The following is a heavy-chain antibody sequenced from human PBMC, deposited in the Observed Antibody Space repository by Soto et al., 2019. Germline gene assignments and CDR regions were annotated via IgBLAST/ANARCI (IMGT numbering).Heavy chain of an antibody. CDR2: IYYLGST. CDR3: AKDFVVVTAPIDY. CDR1: GGSMSEYF. Sequence: SETLSLTCSVSGGSMSEYFWSWIRQSPGKGLEWIGYIYYLGSTDYNPSLKSRVTISVDTSKRQFSLRLTSVTAADTAVYYCAKDFVVVTAPIDYWGQGTLVTVSS. J-gene: IGHJ4*02. V-gene: IGHV4-59*01. D-gene: IGHD2-21*02.